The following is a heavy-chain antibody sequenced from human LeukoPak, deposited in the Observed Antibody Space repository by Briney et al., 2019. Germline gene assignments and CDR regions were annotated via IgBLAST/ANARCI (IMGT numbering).Heavy chain of an antibody. D-gene: IGHD3-3*02. Sequence: GGSLRLSCAASGFTFSSYGMHWVRQAPGKGLEWVAVIWYDGSNKYYADSVKGRFTISRDNSKNTLYLQMNSLRAEDTAVYYCAIEGAFQPLTPLFDYWGRGTLVTVSS. CDR1: GFTFSSYG. CDR2: IWYDGSNK. J-gene: IGHJ4*02. V-gene: IGHV3-33*01. CDR3: AIEGAFQPLTPLFDY.